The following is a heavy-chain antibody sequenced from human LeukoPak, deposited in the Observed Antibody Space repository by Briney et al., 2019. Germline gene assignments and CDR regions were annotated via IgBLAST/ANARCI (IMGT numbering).Heavy chain of an antibody. CDR3: ARAVAGYFDY. CDR1: VGSISSGGYS. V-gene: IGHV4-30-2*01. CDR2: IYHSGST. D-gene: IGHD4-23*01. J-gene: IGHJ4*02. Sequence: PSETLSLTCAVSVGSISSGGYSWSWIRQPPGKGLEWIGYIYHSGSTYYNPSLKSRVTISVDRSKNQFSLKLSSVTAADTAVYYCARAVAGYFDYWGQGTLVTVSS.